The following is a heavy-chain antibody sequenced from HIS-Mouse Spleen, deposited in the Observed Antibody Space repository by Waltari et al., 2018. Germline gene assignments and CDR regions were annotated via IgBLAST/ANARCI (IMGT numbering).Heavy chain of an antibody. V-gene: IGHV3-15*01. CDR1: GFTFSNAW. J-gene: IGHJ4*02. CDR3: TGSSGWYN. CDR2: IKRKTDGGTT. D-gene: IGHD6-19*01. Sequence: EVQLVESGGGLVKPGGSLRLSCAASGFTFSNAWMSWVRQAPGKGLEWVGRIKRKTDGGTTDYAAPVKGRFTISRDDSKNTLYLQMNSLKTEDTAVYYCTGSSGWYNWGQGTLVTVSS.